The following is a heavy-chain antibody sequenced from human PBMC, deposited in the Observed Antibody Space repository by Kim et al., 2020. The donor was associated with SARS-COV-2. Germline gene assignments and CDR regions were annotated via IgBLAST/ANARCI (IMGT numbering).Heavy chain of an antibody. CDR3: CGYSFNFDY. J-gene: IGHJ4*02. CDR1: GFTFSSYA. CDR2: ISYDGSNK. D-gene: IGHD5-18*01. Sequence: GGSLRLSCAASGFTFSSYAMHWVRQAPGKGLEWVAVISYDGSNKYYADSVKGRFTISRDNSKNTLYLQMNSLRAEDTAVYYCCGYSFNFDYWGQGTLVTVSS. V-gene: IGHV3-30*04.